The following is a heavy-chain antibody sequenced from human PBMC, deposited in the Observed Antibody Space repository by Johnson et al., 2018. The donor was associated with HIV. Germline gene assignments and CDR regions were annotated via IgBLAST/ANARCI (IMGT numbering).Heavy chain of an antibody. CDR3: AREQELIGERAFDI. D-gene: IGHD6-13*01. J-gene: IGHJ3*02. CDR1: RFTFSNYD. CDR2: FGSAGDT. Sequence: VQLVESGGGLVQPGGSLRLSCAASRFTFSNYDMYWVRQVTGKGLEWVSSFGSAGDTNYPGSVKGRFTMSRENAKNSFCLQMSSLRAGDTAVYYCAREQELIGERAFDIWGQGTLVTVSS. V-gene: IGHV3-13*01.